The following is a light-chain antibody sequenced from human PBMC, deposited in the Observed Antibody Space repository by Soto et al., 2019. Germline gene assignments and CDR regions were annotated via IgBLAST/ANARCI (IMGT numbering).Light chain of an antibody. J-gene: IGLJ1*01. CDR3: SSYTSSSAYG. V-gene: IGLV2-14*01. CDR2: EVS. Sequence: QSVLTQPASVSGSPGQSITFSCTGTSSDVGGYNYVSWYQQHPDKAPKLMIYEVSNRPSGVSNRFSGSKSGNTASLTISGLQADDEADYYCSSYTSSSAYGFGTGTKLTVL. CDR1: SSDVGGYNY.